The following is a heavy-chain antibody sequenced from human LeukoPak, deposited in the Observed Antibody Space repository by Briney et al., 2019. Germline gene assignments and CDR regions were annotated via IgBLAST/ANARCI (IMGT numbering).Heavy chain of an antibody. J-gene: IGHJ4*02. Sequence: PSETLSLTCAVYGGSFSGYYWSWIRQPPGKGLEWIGEINHSGSTNYNPSLKSRVTISVDTSENQFSLKLSSVTAADTAVYYCATEMATIGKPIDYWGQGTLVTVSS. CDR3: ATEMATIGKPIDY. CDR2: INHSGST. D-gene: IGHD5-24*01. CDR1: GGSFSGYY. V-gene: IGHV4-34*01.